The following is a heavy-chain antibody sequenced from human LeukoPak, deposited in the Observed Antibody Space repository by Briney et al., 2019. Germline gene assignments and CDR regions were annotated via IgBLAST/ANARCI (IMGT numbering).Heavy chain of an antibody. D-gene: IGHD3-3*01. Sequence: GGSLRLSCAASGFTFSSYSMNWVRQAPGKGLEWVSSISSSSSYIYYADSVKGRFTISRDNAKNSLYLQMNSLRAEDTAVYYCARSEPYYDFWSGYYSDYYYYYYMDVWGKGTTVTVSS. J-gene: IGHJ6*03. CDR2: ISSSSSYI. CDR3: ARSEPYYDFWSGYYSDYYYYYYMDV. V-gene: IGHV3-21*01. CDR1: GFTFSSYS.